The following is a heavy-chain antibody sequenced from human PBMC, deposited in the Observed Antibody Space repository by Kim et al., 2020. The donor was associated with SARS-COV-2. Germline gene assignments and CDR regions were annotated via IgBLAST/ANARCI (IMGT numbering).Heavy chain of an antibody. J-gene: IGHJ3*01. D-gene: IGHD4-17*01. CDR1: GFTFSADW. CDR2: INPDGSSA. Sequence: GGSLRLSCAASGFTFSADWMFWVRQVPGKGPVWVAQINPDGSSADYADSVKGRFSISRDNAKSTLFLQMNSRRVDDTGVYYCVRGGLVYAFIVWGQGTMV. V-gene: IGHV3-74*01. CDR3: VRGGLVYAFIV.